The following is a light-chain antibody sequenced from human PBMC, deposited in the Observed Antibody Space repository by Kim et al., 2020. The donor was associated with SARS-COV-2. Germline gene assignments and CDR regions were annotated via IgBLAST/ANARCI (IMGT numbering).Light chain of an antibody. V-gene: IGKV6-21*02. Sequence: IGNRLHWYQQRPDQSPKLLIRYASQSITGVPPRFSGSGSGTEFTLTINSLEAEDAATYYCQQSGAFLTFGGGTKVDIK. CDR1: IGNR. J-gene: IGKJ4*01. CDR3: QQSGAFLT. CDR2: YAS.